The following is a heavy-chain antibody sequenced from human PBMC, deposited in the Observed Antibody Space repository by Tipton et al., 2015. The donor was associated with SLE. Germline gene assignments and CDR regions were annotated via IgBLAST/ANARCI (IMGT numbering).Heavy chain of an antibody. J-gene: IGHJ6*02. V-gene: IGHV4-59*11. CDR3: ARVVQGGEDV. CDR1: GGSFSGHY. Sequence: TLSLTCTVYGGSFSGHYWSWIRQPPGKGLEWIGYIYYSGSTNYNPSLKSRVTISVDTSKNQFSLKLSSVTAADTAVYYCARVVQGGEDVWGQGTTVTVSS. CDR2: IYYSGST. D-gene: IGHD3-10*01.